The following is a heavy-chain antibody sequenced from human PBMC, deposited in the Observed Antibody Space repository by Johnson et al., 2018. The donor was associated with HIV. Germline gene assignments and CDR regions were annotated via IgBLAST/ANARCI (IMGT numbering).Heavy chain of an antibody. V-gene: IGHV3-30*02. CDR3: AKDQGFRLKYLEWLNAFDI. CDR1: GFTVSSNY. J-gene: IGHJ3*02. CDR2: IRHDGSNN. D-gene: IGHD3-3*01. Sequence: QVQLVESGGGLVQPGGSLRLSCAASGFTVSSNYMSWVRQAPRKGLEWVAFIRHDGSNNDYADSVKGRFTISRDNSKNTLYLQMNSLRAEDTAVYYCAKDQGFRLKYLEWLNAFDIWGQGTTVTVSS.